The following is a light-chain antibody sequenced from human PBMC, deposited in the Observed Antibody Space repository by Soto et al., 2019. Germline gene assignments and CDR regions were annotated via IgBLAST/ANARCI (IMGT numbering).Light chain of an antibody. CDR3: QTWGTGIV. Sequence: QPVLTQSPSASASLGASVRLTCTLSSGHSTYAIAWHQQQPEKGPRYLMKVNSDGSHTKADGIPDRFSGSSSGAERYLTISSLQSEDEADYYCQTWGTGIVFGGGTMVTVL. V-gene: IGLV4-69*01. J-gene: IGLJ2*01. CDR2: VNSDGSH. CDR1: SGHSTYA.